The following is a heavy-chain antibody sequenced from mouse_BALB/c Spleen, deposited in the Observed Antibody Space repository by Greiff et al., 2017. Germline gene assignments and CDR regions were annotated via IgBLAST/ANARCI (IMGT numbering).Heavy chain of an antibody. CDR1: GFALTSYG. J-gene: IGHJ2*01. CDR3: ARTATTATYYFDY. D-gene: IGHD1-2*01. CDR2: IWSGGST. Sequence: QVQLKESGPGLVQPSQSLSITCTVSGFALTSYGVHWVRQSPGKGLEWLGVIWSGGSTDYNAAFISRLSISKDNSKSQVFFKMNSLQANDTAIYYCARTATTATYYFDYWGQGTTLTVSS. V-gene: IGHV2-2*02.